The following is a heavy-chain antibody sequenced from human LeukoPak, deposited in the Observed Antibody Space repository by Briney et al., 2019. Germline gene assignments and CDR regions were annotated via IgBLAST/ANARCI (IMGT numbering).Heavy chain of an antibody. J-gene: IGHJ6*04. Sequence: GRSLRPSHAASAFTFNRYEMNCVRQGPRKWMEWVSYISGSGSTIYYADSVKGRFTISRDNAKNSLYLQMNSLRAEDTAVYYCARLTTQVDVWGKGTTVTVSS. CDR3: ARLTTQVDV. D-gene: IGHD4-11*01. CDR2: ISGSGSTI. CDR1: AFTFNRYE. V-gene: IGHV3-48*03.